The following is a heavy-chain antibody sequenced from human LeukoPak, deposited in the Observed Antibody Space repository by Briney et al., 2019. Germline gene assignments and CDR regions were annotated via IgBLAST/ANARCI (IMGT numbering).Heavy chain of an antibody. Sequence: GGSLRLSCAASGLSFSFSAMSCVRQAPGKGLEWVSYISRGGAGTYYADSVRGRFTISRDNSKNTLYLQMNSLRAEDTALYYCARDFVRYNIQFDYWGQGALVTVSS. V-gene: IGHV3-23*01. D-gene: IGHD1-1*01. J-gene: IGHJ4*02. CDR2: ISRGGAGT. CDR3: ARDFVRYNIQFDY. CDR1: GLSFSFSA.